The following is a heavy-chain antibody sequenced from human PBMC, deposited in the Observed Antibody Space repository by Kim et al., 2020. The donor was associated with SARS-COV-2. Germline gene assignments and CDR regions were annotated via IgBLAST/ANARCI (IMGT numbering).Heavy chain of an antibody. CDR1: GYTFTSYG. CDR3: ARDRWYYDILTGYYADGSDY. J-gene: IGHJ4*02. V-gene: IGHV1-18*01. Sequence: ASVKVSCKASGYTFTSYGISWVRQAPGQGLEWMGWMSAYNGNTNYAQKLQGRVTMTTDTSKSTAYMELRSLRSDDTAVYYCARDRWYYDILTGYYADGSDYWGQGTLVTVSS. CDR2: MSAYNGNT. D-gene: IGHD3-9*01.